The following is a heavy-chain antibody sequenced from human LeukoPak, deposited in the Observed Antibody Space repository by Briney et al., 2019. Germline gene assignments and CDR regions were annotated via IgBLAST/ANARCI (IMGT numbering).Heavy chain of an antibody. CDR2: INNDGSST. CDR1: GFTFSSHW. CDR3: ARDWPGDSSGYSPLDY. V-gene: IGHV3-74*01. D-gene: IGHD3-22*01. J-gene: IGHJ4*02. Sequence: PGGSLRLSCAVSGFTFSSHWMFWVRQVPGKGLVWVSQINNDGSSTTYADSVKGRVTISRDNAKNTLYLQMNSLRVEGTAVYYCARDWPGDSSGYSPLDYWGQGTLVTVSS.